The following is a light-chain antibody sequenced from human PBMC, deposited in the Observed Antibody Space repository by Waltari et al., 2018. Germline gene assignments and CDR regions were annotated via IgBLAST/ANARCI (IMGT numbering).Light chain of an antibody. CDR1: KIGSKY. J-gene: IGLJ1*01. CDR2: DDG. V-gene: IGLV3-21*02. Sequence: SYELTQPPSVSVAAAQTARITWEGSKIGSKYVHWCQHKPGQAPVLVVYDDGDPPPGIPVRFSGSNSVNTAALTISRVDAGDEAEYYCQVWDSGSNHYVFGTVTKVTVL. CDR3: QVWDSGSNHYV.